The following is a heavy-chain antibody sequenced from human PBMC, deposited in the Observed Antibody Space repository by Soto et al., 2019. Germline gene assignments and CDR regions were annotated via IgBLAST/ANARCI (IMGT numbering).Heavy chain of an antibody. CDR2: INPNSGGT. CDR3: ARAYDFWSGYSQYNWFDP. V-gene: IGHV1-2*04. J-gene: IGHJ5*02. D-gene: IGHD3-3*01. CDR1: GYTFTGYY. Sequence: ASVKVSCKASGYTFTGYYMHWVRQAPGQGLEWMGWINPNSGGTNYAQKFQGWVTMTRDTSISTAYMELSRLRSDDTAVYYCARAYDFWSGYSQYNWFDPWGQGTPVTVSS.